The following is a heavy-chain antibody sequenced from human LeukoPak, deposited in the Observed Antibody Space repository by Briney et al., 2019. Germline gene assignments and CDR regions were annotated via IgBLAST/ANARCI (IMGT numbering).Heavy chain of an antibody. CDR3: ARSGSYAFDY. V-gene: IGHV3-48*01. D-gene: IGHD1-26*01. Sequence: GGSLRLSCAASGFTFSSYSMNWVRQAPGKGLEWVSYISSSSSSIYYADSVKGRFTISRDNAKNSLYLQMNTLSAEDTAVYYCARSGSYAFDYWGQGTLVTVSS. J-gene: IGHJ4*02. CDR1: GFTFSSYS. CDR2: ISSSSSSI.